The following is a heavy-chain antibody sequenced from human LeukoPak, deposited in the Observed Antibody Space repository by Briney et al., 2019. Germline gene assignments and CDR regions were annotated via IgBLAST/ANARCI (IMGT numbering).Heavy chain of an antibody. J-gene: IGHJ4*02. D-gene: IGHD2-21*01. CDR1: GFTFSDYS. Sequence: PGGSLRLSCAASGFTFSDYSTNWVRQAPGKGLEWVSSISGRSSYIYYADSVKGRFAISRDSAKNSLFLQMNSLRADDTAVYYCARGGGGADYWGQGTVVTVSS. CDR2: ISGRSSYI. V-gene: IGHV3-21*06. CDR3: ARGGGGADY.